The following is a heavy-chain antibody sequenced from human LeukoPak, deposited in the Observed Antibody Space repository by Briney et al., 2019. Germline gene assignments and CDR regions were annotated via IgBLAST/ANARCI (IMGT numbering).Heavy chain of an antibody. CDR3: VSSSWAFDF. J-gene: IGHJ4*02. Sequence: SETLSLTCAVYGGSFSGYYWSWIRQPPGKGLEWIGEINHSGSTNYNPSLKSRVTISVDTSKNQFSLRVTSVTAADTAVCYCVSSSWAFDFWGQGTLVSVSS. CDR1: GGSFSGYY. V-gene: IGHV4-34*01. D-gene: IGHD6-13*01. CDR2: INHSGST.